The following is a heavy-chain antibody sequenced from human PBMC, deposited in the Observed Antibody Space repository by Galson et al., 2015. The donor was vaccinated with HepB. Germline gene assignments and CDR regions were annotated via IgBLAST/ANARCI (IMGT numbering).Heavy chain of an antibody. Sequence: TLSLTCAVSGGSISSGGYSWSWIRQPPGKGLEWIGYIYYSGSTYYNPSLKSRVTISVDTSKNQFSLKLSSVTAADTAVYYCARLRSIYGMDVWGQGTTVTVSS. J-gene: IGHJ6*02. D-gene: IGHD4-17*01. CDR3: ARLRSIYGMDV. CDR2: IYYSGST. CDR1: GGSISSGGYS. V-gene: IGHV4-30-4*07.